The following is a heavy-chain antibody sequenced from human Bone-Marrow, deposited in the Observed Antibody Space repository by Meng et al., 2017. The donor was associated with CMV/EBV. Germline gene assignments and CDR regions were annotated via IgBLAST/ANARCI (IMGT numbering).Heavy chain of an antibody. CDR2: INSDGSST. J-gene: IGHJ4*02. CDR1: GFTFSSYW. Sequence: GESLKISCAASGFTFSSYWMHWVRQAPGKGLVWVSRINSDGSSTSYADSVKGRFTISRDNAKNTLYLQMNSLRAEDTAVYYCARDGPQSGSERGDYFDYWGQGTLVTVSS. V-gene: IGHV3-74*01. CDR3: ARDGPQSGSERGDYFDY. D-gene: IGHD1-26*01.